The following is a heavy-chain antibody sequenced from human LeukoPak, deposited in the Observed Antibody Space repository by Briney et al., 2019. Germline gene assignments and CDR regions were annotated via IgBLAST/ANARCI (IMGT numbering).Heavy chain of an antibody. V-gene: IGHV4-34*01. CDR1: GGSFSGYY. CDR2: INHSGST. D-gene: IGHD2-2*01. J-gene: IGHJ3*02. Sequence: SETLSLTCAVYGGSFSGYYWSWIRQPPGKGLEWIGEINHSGSTNYNPSLKSRVTISVDTSKNQFSLKLSSVTAADTAVYYCARGYCSSTSCYQDDAFDIWGQGTMVTVSS. CDR3: ARGYCSSTSCYQDDAFDI.